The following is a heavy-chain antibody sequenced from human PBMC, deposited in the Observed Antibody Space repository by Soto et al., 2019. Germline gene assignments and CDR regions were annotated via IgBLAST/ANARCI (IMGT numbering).Heavy chain of an antibody. CDR1: GYTFTSYG. Sequence: QVQLVQSGAEVKKPGASVKVSCKASGYTFTSYGINWVRQAPGQGLAWMGWITTNNGDTNYSQKLQGRVTMTTDTPTSTAYMELRRLSSDDTAFYCRSSGGRRGVFIRSPPPPRYGMDGWGQGTTVSVSS. CDR3: SSGGRRGVFIRSPPPPRYGMDG. CDR2: ITTNNGDT. J-gene: IGHJ6*02. V-gene: IGHV1-18*01. D-gene: IGHD3-3*01.